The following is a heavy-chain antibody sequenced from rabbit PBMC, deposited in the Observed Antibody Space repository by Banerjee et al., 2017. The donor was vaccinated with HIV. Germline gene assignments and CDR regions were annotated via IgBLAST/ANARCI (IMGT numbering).Heavy chain of an antibody. CDR1: GFSFSSSYW. J-gene: IGHJ4*01. CDR3: ARDTDDYGDYPFYYFNL. D-gene: IGHD2-1*01. Sequence: QEQLEESGGDLVKPEGSLTLTCTASGFSFSSSYWICWVRQAPGKGLEWIACIYAGSSGSTYYASWAKGRFTISKTSSTTVTLQMTSLTAADTATYFCARDTDDYGDYPFYYFNLWGPGTLVTVS. CDR2: IYAGSSGST. V-gene: IGHV1S45*01.